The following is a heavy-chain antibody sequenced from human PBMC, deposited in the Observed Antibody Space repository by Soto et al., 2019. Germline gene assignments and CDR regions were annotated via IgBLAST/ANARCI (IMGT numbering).Heavy chain of an antibody. J-gene: IGHJ6*04. CDR1: GGSVSSGSYY. Sequence: PSETLSLTCTVSGGSVSSGSYYWSWIRQPPGKGLEWIGYIYYSGSTSWNPSLKSRVIISIDTSKNQFSLKLRSVTAAETGVDYCAREACSTTSCYHNGGKGTTVPVSS. D-gene: IGHD2-2*01. CDR3: AREACSTTSCYHN. V-gene: IGHV4-61*01. CDR2: IYYSGST.